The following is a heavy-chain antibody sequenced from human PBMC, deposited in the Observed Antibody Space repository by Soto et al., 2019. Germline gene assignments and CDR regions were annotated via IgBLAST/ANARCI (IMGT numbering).Heavy chain of an antibody. CDR3: VRLAGSRTIYDS. V-gene: IGHV3-7*01. CDR2: IKPDGSTR. J-gene: IGHJ4*02. Sequence: EVQLAESGGGLVQPGGSLRLSCAASGFTFSSHWMSWVRQAPGKGLEWVASIKPDGSTRHYVDSVEGRFTISRDNAKSSLNLHMTSLRVDDTAVFYCVRLAGSRTIYDSWGQGALVTVSS. CDR1: GFTFSSHW. D-gene: IGHD2-21*01.